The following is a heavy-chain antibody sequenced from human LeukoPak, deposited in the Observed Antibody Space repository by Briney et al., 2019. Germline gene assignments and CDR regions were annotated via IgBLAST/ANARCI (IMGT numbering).Heavy chain of an antibody. D-gene: IGHD6-19*01. CDR1: GDSVTSNSAA. CDR2: TYYRSKWYN. CDR3: ARDPFTSGWPRD. Sequence: SQTLSLTCAISGDSVTSNSAAWNWIRQSPSRGLEWLGRTYYRSKWYNDYAVSVKGRITIDPDTSKNQFSLQLKFVTPEDTAVYYCARDPFTSGWPRDWGQGTLVTVSS. V-gene: IGHV6-1*01. J-gene: IGHJ4*02.